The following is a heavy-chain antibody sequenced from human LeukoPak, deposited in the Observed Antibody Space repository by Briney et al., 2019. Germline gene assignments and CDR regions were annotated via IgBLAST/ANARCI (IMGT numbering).Heavy chain of an antibody. V-gene: IGHV5-10-1*01. D-gene: IGHD1-26*01. Sequence: GESLKISCQVSGYIFTNYWISWVRQLPGKGLEWMGRIDPSDSYTNYSPSFQGHVTISADKSISTAYLQWNSLKASDTAIYYCARQEYSGSYYVYWGQGTLVTVSS. J-gene: IGHJ4*02. CDR1: GYIFTNYW. CDR2: IDPSDSYT. CDR3: ARQEYSGSYYVY.